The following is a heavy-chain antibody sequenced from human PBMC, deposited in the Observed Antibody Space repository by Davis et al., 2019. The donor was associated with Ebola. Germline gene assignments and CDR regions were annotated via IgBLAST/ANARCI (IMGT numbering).Heavy chain of an antibody. D-gene: IGHD3-10*01. Sequence: ASVKVSCKVSGYPLTELAIHWVRQAPGKGLEWMVAFDPEDGELIYARRFQGRVTMTEDTSTDTAYMELSSLKSEDTAVYYCVTEQTSLLWPAFDVWGQGTMVTVSS. V-gene: IGHV1-24*01. CDR3: VTEQTSLLWPAFDV. CDR2: FDPEDGEL. CDR1: GYPLTELA. J-gene: IGHJ3*01.